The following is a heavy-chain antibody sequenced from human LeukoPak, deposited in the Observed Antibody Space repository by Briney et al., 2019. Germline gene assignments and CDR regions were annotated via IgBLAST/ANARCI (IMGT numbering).Heavy chain of an antibody. V-gene: IGHV4-61*08. CDR3: ARVGQYSSGY. CDR2: IYYSGST. CDR1: GGSISSGGYS. Sequence: SQTLSLTCAVSGGSISSGGYSWSWIRQPPGKGLEWIGYIYYSGSTNYNPSLKSRVTISVDTSKNQFSLKLSSVTAADTAVYYCARVGQYSSGYWGQGTLVTVSS. J-gene: IGHJ4*02. D-gene: IGHD6-25*01.